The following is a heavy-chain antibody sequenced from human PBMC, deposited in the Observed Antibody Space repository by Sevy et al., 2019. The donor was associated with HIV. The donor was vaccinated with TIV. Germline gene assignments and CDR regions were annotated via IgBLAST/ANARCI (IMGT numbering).Heavy chain of an antibody. V-gene: IGHV3-74*01. Sequence: GGSLRLSCAASGFTFSSYAMSWVRQAPGKGLVWVSRVNSDGSSTSYADSVKGRFTISRDNAKNTLYLQMNSLRAEDTAVYYCARGAAAGTFDYWGQGTLVTVSS. J-gene: IGHJ4*02. CDR1: GFTFSSYA. CDR2: VNSDGSST. D-gene: IGHD6-13*01. CDR3: ARGAAAGTFDY.